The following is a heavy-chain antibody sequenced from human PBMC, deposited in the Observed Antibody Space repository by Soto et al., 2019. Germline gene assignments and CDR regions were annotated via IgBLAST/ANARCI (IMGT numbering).Heavy chain of an antibody. CDR2: ISAYNGNT. CDR1: GYTFTSYG. Sequence: GASVKVSCKASGYTFTSYGISWVRQAPGQGLEWMGWISAYNGNTNYAQKLQGRVTMTTDTSTSTAYMELRSLRSDDTAVYYCARVPVWFGELSGRYFDYWGQGTLVTVSS. D-gene: IGHD3-10*01. J-gene: IGHJ4*02. CDR3: ARVPVWFGELSGRYFDY. V-gene: IGHV1-18*01.